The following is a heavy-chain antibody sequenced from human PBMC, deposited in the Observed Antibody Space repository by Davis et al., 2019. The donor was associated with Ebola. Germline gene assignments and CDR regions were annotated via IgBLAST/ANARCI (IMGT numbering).Heavy chain of an antibody. Sequence: MPSETLSLTCTVSGGSISSGDYYWSWIRQPPGKGLEWIGYIYYGGSTYYNPSLKSRVTISVDTSKNQFSLKLSSVTAADTAVYYCARDRIVPNYYYYGMDVWGQGTTVTVSS. J-gene: IGHJ6*02. D-gene: IGHD2-2*01. V-gene: IGHV4-30-4*01. CDR1: GGSISSGDYY. CDR2: IYYGGST. CDR3: ARDRIVPNYYYYGMDV.